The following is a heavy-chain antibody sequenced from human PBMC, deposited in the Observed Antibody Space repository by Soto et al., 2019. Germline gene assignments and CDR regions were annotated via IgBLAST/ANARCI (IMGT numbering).Heavy chain of an antibody. CDR1: GGSFSGYY. Sequence: SETLSLTCAVYGGSFSGYYWSWIRQPPGKGLEWIGEINHSGSTNYNPSLKSRVTISVDTSKSQFSLKLSSVTAADTAVYYCARELREGWFDPWGQGTLVTVPQ. CDR3: ARELREGWFDP. CDR2: INHSGST. J-gene: IGHJ5*02. V-gene: IGHV4-34*01.